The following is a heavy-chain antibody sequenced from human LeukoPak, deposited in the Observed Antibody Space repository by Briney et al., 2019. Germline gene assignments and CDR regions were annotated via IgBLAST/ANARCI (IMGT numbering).Heavy chain of an antibody. Sequence: SETLSLTCTVSGGSISSSSYYWGWIRQPPGKGLEWIGSIYYSGSTYYNPSLKSRVTISVDTSKNQFSLKLSSVTAADTAVYYCAIVGSPYSYAHDDYWGQGTMVTVSS. D-gene: IGHD5-18*01. CDR1: GGSISSSSYY. V-gene: IGHV4-39*01. J-gene: IGHJ4*02. CDR2: IYYSGST. CDR3: AIVGSPYSYAHDDY.